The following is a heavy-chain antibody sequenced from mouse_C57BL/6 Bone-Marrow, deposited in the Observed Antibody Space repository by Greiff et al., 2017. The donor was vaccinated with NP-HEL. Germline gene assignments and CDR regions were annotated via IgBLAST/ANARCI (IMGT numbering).Heavy chain of an antibody. CDR1: GFTFSSYT. Sequence: EVQRVESGGGLVKPGGSLKLSCAASGFTFSSYTMSWVRQTPEKRLEWVATISGGGGNTYYPDSVKGRFTISRDNAKNTLYLQMSSLRSEDTALYYCARQDYGNWTDYWGQGTTLTVSS. V-gene: IGHV5-9*01. J-gene: IGHJ2*01. CDR2: ISGGGGNT. D-gene: IGHD2-1*01. CDR3: ARQDYGNWTDY.